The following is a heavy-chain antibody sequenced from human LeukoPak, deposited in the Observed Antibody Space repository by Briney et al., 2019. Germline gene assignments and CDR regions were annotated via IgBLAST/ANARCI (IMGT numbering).Heavy chain of an antibody. Sequence: MASETLSLTCAVYGRSFSGYYWSWIRQPPGKGLEWIGEINHSGSTNYNPSLKSRVTISVDTSKSQFSLRLSSLTAADTAVYYCASRTKIRYFDFWGQGTLVTVSS. CDR2: INHSGST. D-gene: IGHD3-9*01. CDR1: GRSFSGYY. CDR3: ASRTKIRYFDF. J-gene: IGHJ4*02. V-gene: IGHV4-34*01.